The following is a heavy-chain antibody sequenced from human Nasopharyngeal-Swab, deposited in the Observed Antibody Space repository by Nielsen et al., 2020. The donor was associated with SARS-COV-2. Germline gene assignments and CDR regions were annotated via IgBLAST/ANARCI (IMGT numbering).Heavy chain of an antibody. D-gene: IGHD3-3*01. CDR3: ARGVRFLEWLVDAFDI. J-gene: IGHJ3*02. V-gene: IGHV1-18*01. Sequence: ASVKVSCKASGYTFTNYGFTWVRQAPGQGLEWMGWIGTKTGITNYAEKLQGRVTMTTDTSASTAYMELSSLRSEDTAVYYCARGVRFLEWLVDAFDIWGQGTMVTVSS. CDR1: GYTFTNYG. CDR2: IGTKTGIT.